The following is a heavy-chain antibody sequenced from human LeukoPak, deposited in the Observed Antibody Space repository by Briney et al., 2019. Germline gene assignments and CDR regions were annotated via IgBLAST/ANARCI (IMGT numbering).Heavy chain of an antibody. CDR3: AKESYATIDY. J-gene: IGHJ4*02. V-gene: IGHV3-30*18. D-gene: IGHD5-12*01. CDR2: ISYDGSNK. CDR1: GFTFSSYG. Sequence: GRSLRLSCAASGFTFSSYGMHWVRQAPGKGLEWVAVISYDGSNKYYADSVEGRFTISRDNSKNTLYLQMNSLRAEDTAVYYCAKESYATIDYWGQGTLVTVSS.